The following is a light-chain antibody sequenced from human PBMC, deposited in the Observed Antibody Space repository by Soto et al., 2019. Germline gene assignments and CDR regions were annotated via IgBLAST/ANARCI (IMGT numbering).Light chain of an antibody. CDR1: QSVSTY. CDR2: DAS. Sequence: EIVLTQSPATLSLSPGQRATLSCRASQSVSTYLAWYQQKPGQAPRLLIYDASTRATGIPARFSGSGSGTDFTLTISSLEPEDFAVYYCQQRSNWPPTWTFGQGTKVENK. V-gene: IGKV3-11*01. J-gene: IGKJ1*01. CDR3: QQRSNWPPTWT.